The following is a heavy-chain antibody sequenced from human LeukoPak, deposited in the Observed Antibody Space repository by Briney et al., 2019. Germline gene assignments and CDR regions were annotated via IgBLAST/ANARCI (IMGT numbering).Heavy chain of an antibody. CDR2: ISYDGSNK. Sequence: GGSLRLSCAASGFTFSSYGMHWVRQAPGKGLEWVAVISYDGSNKYYADSVKGRFTISRDNSKNTLYLQMNSLRAEDTAVYYCAKDRYGSGETVVDYWGRGTLVTVSS. CDR1: GFTFSSYG. D-gene: IGHD3-10*01. V-gene: IGHV3-30*18. CDR3: AKDRYGSGETVVDY. J-gene: IGHJ4*02.